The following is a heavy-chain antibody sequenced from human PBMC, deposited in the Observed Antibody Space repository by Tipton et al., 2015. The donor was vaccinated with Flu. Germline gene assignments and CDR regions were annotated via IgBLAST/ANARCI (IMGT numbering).Heavy chain of an antibody. V-gene: IGHV3-21*04. CDR1: GFTFSSYS. CDR2: ISSSSSYI. D-gene: IGHD3-16*01. Sequence: GSLRLSCAASGFTFSSYSMNWVRQAPGEGLEWVSSISSSSSYIYYADSVKGRFTISRDNAKNSLYLQMNSLRAEDTAVYYCARGGFDAFDIWGQGTMVTVSS. J-gene: IGHJ3*02. CDR3: ARGGFDAFDI.